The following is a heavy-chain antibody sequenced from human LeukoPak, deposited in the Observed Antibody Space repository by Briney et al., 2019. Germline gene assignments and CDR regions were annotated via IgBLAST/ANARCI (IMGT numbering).Heavy chain of an antibody. D-gene: IGHD3-10*01. CDR2: ISSSSSYI. CDR3: ASGITIRDLDY. Sequence: GGSLRLSCAASGFTFCSYSMNWVRQAPGKGLEWVSSISSSSSYIFYADSVKGRFTISRDNAKNSLFLQMISLRAEDTAVYYCASGITIRDLDYWGQGTLVTVSS. CDR1: GFTFCSYS. V-gene: IGHV3-21*01. J-gene: IGHJ4*02.